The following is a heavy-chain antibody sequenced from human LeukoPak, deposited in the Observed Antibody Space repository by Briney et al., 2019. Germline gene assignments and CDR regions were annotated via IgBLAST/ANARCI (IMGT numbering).Heavy chain of an antibody. D-gene: IGHD6-19*01. CDR1: GYTFTSYG. CDR2: ISAYNGNT. J-gene: IGHJ4*02. CDR3: ARETIAVAGTGFDY. Sequence: GASVKVSCKASGYTFTSYGISWVRQAPGQGLEWMGLISAYNGNTNYAQKLQGRVTMTTDTSTSTAYMELRSLRSDDTAVYYCARETIAVAGTGFDYWGQGTLVTVSS. V-gene: IGHV1-18*01.